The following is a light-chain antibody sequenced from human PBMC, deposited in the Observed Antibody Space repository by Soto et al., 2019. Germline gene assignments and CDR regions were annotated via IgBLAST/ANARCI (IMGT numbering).Light chain of an antibody. CDR1: QSVSSN. Sequence: EIVMTQSPATLSVSPGERATLSCRASQSVSSNLPWYQQKPGQAPRLLIYGASTRATGIPARFSGSGSGTEFTLTISILQSEDFAVYYCQQYNNWPWTFCQGTKVEIK. CDR3: QQYNNWPWT. CDR2: GAS. V-gene: IGKV3-15*01. J-gene: IGKJ1*01.